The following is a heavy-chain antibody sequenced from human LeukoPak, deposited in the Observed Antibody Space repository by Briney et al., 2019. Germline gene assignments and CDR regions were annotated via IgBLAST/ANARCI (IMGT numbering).Heavy chain of an antibody. CDR2: IYHSGST. CDR3: ARREPGYAIDP. D-gene: IGHD1-14*01. J-gene: IGHJ5*02. V-gene: IGHV4-39*07. CDR1: GGSISSTSYY. Sequence: PSETLSLTCTVSGGSISSTSYYWGWIRQPPGKGLEWIGSIYHSGSTYYNPSLKSRVTISVDTSKNQFSLKLSSVTAADTAVYYCARREPGYAIDPWGQGTLVTVSS.